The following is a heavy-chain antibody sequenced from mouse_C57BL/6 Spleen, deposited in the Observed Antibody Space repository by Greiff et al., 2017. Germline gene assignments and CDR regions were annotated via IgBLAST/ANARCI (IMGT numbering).Heavy chain of an antibody. V-gene: IGHV3-6*01. CDR3: ARDYSNFDY. CDR2: ISYDGSN. Sequence: EVKLQESGPGLVKPSQSLSLTCSVTGYSITSGYYWNWIRQFPGNKLEWMGYISYDGSNNYNPSLKNRISITRDTCKNQFFLKLNSVTTEDTATYYCARDYSNFDYWGQGTTLTVSS. CDR1: GYSITSGYY. D-gene: IGHD2-5*01. J-gene: IGHJ2*01.